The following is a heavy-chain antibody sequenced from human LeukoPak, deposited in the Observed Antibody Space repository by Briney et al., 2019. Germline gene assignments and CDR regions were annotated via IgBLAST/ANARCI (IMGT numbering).Heavy chain of an antibody. V-gene: IGHV3-30-3*01. CDR3: AKDSSTSNPYYGLDV. Sequence: GGSLRLSCSAAGLTFSRYGMQWVRQAPGKWREWVAVISHDGGNAYYADSVKGRFTISRDNSKNTLYLQMDSLRAEDTAVYYCAKDSSTSNPYYGLDVWGQGTTVTVSS. CDR1: GLTFSRYG. J-gene: IGHJ6*02. CDR2: ISHDGGNA. D-gene: IGHD4-11*01.